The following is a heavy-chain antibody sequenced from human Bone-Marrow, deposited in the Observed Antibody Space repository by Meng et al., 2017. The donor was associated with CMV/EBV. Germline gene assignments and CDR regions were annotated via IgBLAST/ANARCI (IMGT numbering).Heavy chain of an antibody. J-gene: IGHJ6*02. CDR3: ARGNYYYYYGMDV. Sequence: GGSLRLSCAASGFTFSDYYMCWIRQAPGKGLEWVSYISSSGSTIYYADSVKGRFTISRDNSKNTLYLQMNSLRAEDTAVYYCARGNYYYYYGMDVWGQGTTVTVSS. D-gene: IGHD3-10*01. CDR2: ISSSGSTI. CDR1: GFTFSDYY. V-gene: IGHV3-11*04.